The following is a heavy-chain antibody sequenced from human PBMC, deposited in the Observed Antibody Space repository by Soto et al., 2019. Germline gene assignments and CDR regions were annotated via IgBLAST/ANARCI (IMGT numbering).Heavy chain of an antibody. D-gene: IGHD3-10*01. CDR1: EFTFSSYG. CDR3: AKVILGITGPTWAGKGGLDY. V-gene: IGHV3-30*18. J-gene: IGHJ4*02. Sequence: PGGSLRLSFSASEFTFSSYGMHWVRQAPGKGLGWVAVISYDGSNKYYADSVKGRFTISRDNSKNTLYLQMNSLRAEDTAVYYCAKVILGITGPTWAGKGGLDYWGQGTLVTVSS. CDR2: ISYDGSNK.